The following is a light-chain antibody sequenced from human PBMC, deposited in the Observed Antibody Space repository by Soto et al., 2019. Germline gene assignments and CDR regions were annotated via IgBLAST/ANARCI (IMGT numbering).Light chain of an antibody. CDR2: GAS. Sequence: DIQMTQSPSFLSASVGDRVNITCRASQTISIYLNWYQQKSGKAPDLLIYGASSLQSGVPSRFSGSGSGTYFTLTISSLQPEDLATYYFQQSYTTPRTFGHGTNVEI. CDR1: QTISIY. CDR3: QQSYTTPRT. J-gene: IGKJ1*01. V-gene: IGKV1-39*01.